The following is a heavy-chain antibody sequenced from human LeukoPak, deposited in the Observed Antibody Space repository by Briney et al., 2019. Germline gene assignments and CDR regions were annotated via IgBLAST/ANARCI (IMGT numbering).Heavy chain of an antibody. CDR2: ISYDGSNK. D-gene: IGHD6-13*01. CDR1: GFTFSSYA. J-gene: IGHJ5*02. CDR3: AKGGSSSWDNWFDP. Sequence: PGGSLRLSCAASGFTFSSYAMHWVRQAPGKGLEWVAVISYDGSNKYYADSVKGRFTISRDNSKNTLYLQMNSLRAEDTAVYCCAKGGSSSWDNWFDPWGQGTLVTVSS. V-gene: IGHV3-30-3*01.